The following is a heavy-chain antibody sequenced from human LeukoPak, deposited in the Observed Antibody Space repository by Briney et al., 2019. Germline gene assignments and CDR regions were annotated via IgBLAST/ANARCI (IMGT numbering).Heavy chain of an antibody. Sequence: GGSLRLSCEASGFIFSTYGMHWVRQAPGKGLEWVAVIWYDGSDKYYADSVKGRFTISRDNSKNTLYLQMSSLRAEDTAVYYCVREKSGYTNGWYLFDYWGQGTLVTVSS. CDR1: GFIFSTYG. D-gene: IGHD6-19*01. CDR3: VREKSGYTNGWYLFDY. J-gene: IGHJ4*02. CDR2: IWYDGSDK. V-gene: IGHV3-33*01.